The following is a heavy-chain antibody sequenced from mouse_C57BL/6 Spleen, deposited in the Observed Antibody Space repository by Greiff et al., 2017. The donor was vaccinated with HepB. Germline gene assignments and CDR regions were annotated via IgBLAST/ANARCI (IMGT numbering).Heavy chain of an antibody. Sequence: EVQLQQSGPELVKPGASVKISCKASGYTFTDYYMNWVKQSHGKSLEWIGDINPNNGGTSYNQKFKGKATLTVDKSSSTAYMELRSLTSGDSAVYYCARRIWITTVVATDFDYWGQGTTLTVSS. CDR2: INPNNGGT. D-gene: IGHD1-1*01. V-gene: IGHV1-26*01. CDR1: GYTFTDYY. J-gene: IGHJ2*01. CDR3: ARRIWITTVVATDFDY.